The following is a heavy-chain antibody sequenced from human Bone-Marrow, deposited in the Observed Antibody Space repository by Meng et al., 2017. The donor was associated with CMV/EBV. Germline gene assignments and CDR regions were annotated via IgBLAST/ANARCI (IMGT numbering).Heavy chain of an antibody. J-gene: IGHJ4*02. CDR2: ISTDGSAT. D-gene: IGHD7-27*01. Sequence: VVLVRPEVCLCPPVVSLRLSCAASGFTFRNYWMHWVRQVPGEGLVWVSRISTDGSATSYADSVKGRFTISRDNAKNTLYLQMNSLRGDDTAVYFCVRGVAESLGWEMGYWGQGALVTVSS. CDR3: VRGVAESLGWEMGY. V-gene: IGHV3-74*01. CDR1: GFTFRNYW.